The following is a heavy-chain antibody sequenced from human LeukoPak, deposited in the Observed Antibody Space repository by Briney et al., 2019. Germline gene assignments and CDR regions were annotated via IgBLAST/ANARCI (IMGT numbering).Heavy chain of an antibody. V-gene: IGHV3-23*01. CDR3: AKHTTVIRGTFDY. CDR2: INNGGVNT. Sequence: GGSLRLSCAASGFTFSNYAMSCVRQAPGKGQEWVSAINNGGVNTYFADSVKGRFTISRDNSKNTLYLQMNSLRAEDTAVYFCAKHTTVIRGTFDYWGQGTLVTVSP. D-gene: IGHD4-17*01. J-gene: IGHJ4*02. CDR1: GFTFSNYA.